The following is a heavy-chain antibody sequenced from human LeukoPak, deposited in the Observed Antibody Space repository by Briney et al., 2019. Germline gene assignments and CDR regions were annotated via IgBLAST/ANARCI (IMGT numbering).Heavy chain of an antibody. CDR1: GFTFNTYA. Sequence: GGSLRLSCAASGFTFNTYAMHWVPQAPGKGLEYVSAITSNGGTTYYANSVKGRFTISRDNSKNTLYLQMGSLRAEDMAVYYCARADSSGYYYAWGQGTLVTVSS. CDR3: ARADSSGYYYA. V-gene: IGHV3-64*01. J-gene: IGHJ5*02. D-gene: IGHD3-22*01. CDR2: ITSNGGTT.